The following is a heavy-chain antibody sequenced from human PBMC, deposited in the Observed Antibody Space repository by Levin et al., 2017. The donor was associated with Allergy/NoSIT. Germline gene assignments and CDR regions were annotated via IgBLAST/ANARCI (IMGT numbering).Heavy chain of an antibody. CDR1: GYTFTGYY. J-gene: IGHJ5*02. Sequence: ASVKVSCKASGYTFTGYYMHWVRQAPGQGLEWMGWINPNSGGTNYAQKFQGRVTMTRDTSISTAYMELSRLRSDDTAVYYCARGSGLLVRIAVAGTSWFDPWGQGTLVTVSS. D-gene: IGHD6-19*01. CDR3: ARGSGLLVRIAVAGTSWFDP. V-gene: IGHV1-2*02. CDR2: INPNSGGT.